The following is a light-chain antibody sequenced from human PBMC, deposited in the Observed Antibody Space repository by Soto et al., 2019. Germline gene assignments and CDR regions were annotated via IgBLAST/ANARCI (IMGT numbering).Light chain of an antibody. J-gene: IGKJ1*01. CDR1: QSISSW. CDR2: KAS. CDR3: QQYNDNWT. V-gene: IGKV1-5*03. Sequence: DIPMTQSPSTLSASVGDRVTITCRASQSISSWLAWHQQKPGKAPRLLIYKASNLESGVASRFSGSGSGTEFTLTITSLQPDDSAIYYCQQYNDNWTFGQGTKVEIK.